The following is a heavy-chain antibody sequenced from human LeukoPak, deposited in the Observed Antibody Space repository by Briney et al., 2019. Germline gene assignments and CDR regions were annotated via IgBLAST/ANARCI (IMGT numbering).Heavy chain of an antibody. CDR3: ARADYYEGSAFDI. CDR1: GGPISSSSYY. CDR2: IYYSGST. Sequence: SETLSLTCTVSGGPISSSSYYWGWIRQPPGKGLEWIGSIYYSGSTYYNPSLKSRVTISVDTSKNQFSLKLSSVTAADTAVYYCARADYYEGSAFDIWGQGTMVTVSS. V-gene: IGHV4-39*07. D-gene: IGHD1-26*01. J-gene: IGHJ3*02.